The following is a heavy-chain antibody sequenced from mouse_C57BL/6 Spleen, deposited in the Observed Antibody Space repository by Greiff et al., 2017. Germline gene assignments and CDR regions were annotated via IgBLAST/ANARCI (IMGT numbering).Heavy chain of an antibody. V-gene: IGHV2-2*01. CDR1: GFSLTSYG. Sequence: VQLQQSGPGLVQPSQSLSITCTVSGFSLTSYGVHWVRQSPGKGLEWLGVIWSGGSTDYNAAFISRLSISKDNSKSQVFFKMNSLQADDTAIYYCASIYYGNPFAYWGQGTLVTVSA. J-gene: IGHJ3*01. D-gene: IGHD2-1*01. CDR2: IWSGGST. CDR3: ASIYYGNPFAY.